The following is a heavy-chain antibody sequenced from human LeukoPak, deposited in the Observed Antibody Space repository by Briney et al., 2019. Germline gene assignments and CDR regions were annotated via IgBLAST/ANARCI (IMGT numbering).Heavy chain of an antibody. D-gene: IGHD6-19*01. CDR3: AKAGYSSGWRNFDY. V-gene: IGHV3-30*18. CDR1: GFTFSSYG. J-gene: IGHJ4*02. Sequence: GGSLRLSCAASGFTFSSYGMHWVRQAPGKGLEWVAVISYDGSNRFYEDSVKGRFTISRDNSKNTLYLQMSSLRAEDTAVYYCAKAGYSSGWRNFDYWGQGTLVTVSS. CDR2: ISYDGSNR.